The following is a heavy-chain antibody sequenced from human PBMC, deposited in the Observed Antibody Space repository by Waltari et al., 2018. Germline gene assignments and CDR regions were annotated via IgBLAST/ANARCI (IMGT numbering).Heavy chain of an antibody. CDR2: IYYSGST. J-gene: IGHJ5*02. V-gene: IGHV4-39*07. CDR3: ARGREYPVWFDP. CDR1: GGSISSSSYY. Sequence: QLQLQESGPGLVKPSETLSLTCTASGGSISSSSYYWGWIRQPPGKGLEWIGSIYYSGSTYYNPSLKSRVTISVDTSKNQFSLKLSSVTAADTAVYYCARGREYPVWFDPWGQGTLVTVSS.